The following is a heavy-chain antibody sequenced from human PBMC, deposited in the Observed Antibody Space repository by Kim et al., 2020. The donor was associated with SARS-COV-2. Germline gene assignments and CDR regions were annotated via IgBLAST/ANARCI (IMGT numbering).Heavy chain of an antibody. CDR1: GGSISSYY. J-gene: IGHJ4*02. D-gene: IGHD6-19*01. V-gene: IGHV4-59*01. CDR3: ARESSSAIAVAGLIDY. CDR2: IYYSGST. Sequence: SETLSLTCTVSGGSISSYYWSWIRQPPGKGLEWIGYIYYSGSTNYNPSLKSRVTISVDTSKNQFSLKLSSVTAADTAVYYCARESSSAIAVAGLIDYWGQGTLVTVSS.